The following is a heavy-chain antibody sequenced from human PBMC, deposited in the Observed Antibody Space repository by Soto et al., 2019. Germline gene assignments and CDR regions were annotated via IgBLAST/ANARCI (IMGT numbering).Heavy chain of an antibody. Sequence: LSLTCSVAGVSISGYYWTWIRQTAGKGLERIGRMYISGSTNYNPSLKSRATMSIDTSKNYFSLKLRSVTAADTAVYYCASDQINQNVFDFWGQGTMVTVSS. CDR2: MYISGST. V-gene: IGHV4-4*07. CDR3: ASDQINQNVFDF. J-gene: IGHJ3*01. CDR1: GVSISGYY.